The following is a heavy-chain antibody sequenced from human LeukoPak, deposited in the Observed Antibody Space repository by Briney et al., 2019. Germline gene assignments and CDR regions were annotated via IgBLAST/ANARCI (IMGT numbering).Heavy chain of an antibody. D-gene: IGHD1-26*01. J-gene: IGHJ4*02. CDR1: GYTFTTYH. Sequence: ASVKVSCKASGYTFTTYHIHWVRQAPGQGLEWMGIINPSGGNTNYAQKFQGRVTMTTDTSTTTMYMELSSLRSDDTAVYYCARERSGSYRFDYWGQGTLVTVSS. CDR3: ARERSGSYRFDY. CDR2: INPSGGNT. V-gene: IGHV1-46*01.